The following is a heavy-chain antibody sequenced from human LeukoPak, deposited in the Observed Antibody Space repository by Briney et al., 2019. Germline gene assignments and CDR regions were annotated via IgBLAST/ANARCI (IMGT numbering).Heavy chain of an antibody. CDR3: AKEGGWATSAFDY. CDR1: GFTFSSYA. J-gene: IGHJ4*02. V-gene: IGHV3-23*01. D-gene: IGHD6-19*01. CDR2: ISGSGGST. Sequence: PSGGSLRLSCAASGFTFSSYAMSWVRQAPGKGLEWVSAISGSGGSTYYADSVKGRFTISRDNSKNTLYLQMNSLRAEDTAVYYCAKEGGWATSAFDYWGQGTLVTVSS.